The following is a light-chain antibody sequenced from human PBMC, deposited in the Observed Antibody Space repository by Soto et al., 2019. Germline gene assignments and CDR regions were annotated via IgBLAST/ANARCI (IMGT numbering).Light chain of an antibody. CDR2: EVS. J-gene: IGLJ1*01. V-gene: IGLV2-14*01. CDR1: SSDVGSCTY. Sequence: QSVLTQPASVSGSPGQSITISCTGTSSDVGSCTYVSWYQQHPGKAPKLIIYEVSNRPSGLSHRFSGSKSGNTASLTISGLQAEDEAHYYCSSCTSSNTLYVFGSGTQLTVL. CDR3: SSCTSSNTLYV.